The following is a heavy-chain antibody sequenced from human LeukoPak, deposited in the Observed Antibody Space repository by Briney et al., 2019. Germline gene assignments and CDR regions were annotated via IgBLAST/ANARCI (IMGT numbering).Heavy chain of an antibody. D-gene: IGHD3-10*01. J-gene: IGHJ6*02. V-gene: IGHV1-69*04. CDR2: IVPIFGIA. CDR3: ARDLEAARGFSMDV. Sequence: GSSVKVSCKASGGTFSRYAISWVRQAPGQGLEWMGRIVPIFGIATYAQKFQGRVTITADKSTSTAYMELSSLRSEDTAVYYCARDLEAARGFSMDVWGQGTTVTVSS. CDR1: GGTFSRYA.